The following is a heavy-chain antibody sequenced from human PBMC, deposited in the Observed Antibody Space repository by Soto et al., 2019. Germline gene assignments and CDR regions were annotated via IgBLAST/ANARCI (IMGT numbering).Heavy chain of an antibody. CDR2: ISSRSDI. J-gene: IGHJ6*02. CDR1: GFTFSTYS. V-gene: IGHV3-21*01. D-gene: IGHD2-2*02. CDR3: AREYTAWPLAYGLDV. Sequence: GGSLRLSCVGSGFTFSTYSINWVRQAPGKGLEWVSSISSRSDIYYADSVKGRFTISRDNAKDSVSLQMNSLRAEDTAVYYCAREYTAWPLAYGLDVWGQGTTVTVSS.